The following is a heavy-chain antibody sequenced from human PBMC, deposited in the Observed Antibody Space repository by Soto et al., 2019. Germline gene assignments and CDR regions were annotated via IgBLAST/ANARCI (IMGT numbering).Heavy chain of an antibody. CDR1: GGSVSSGSYY. J-gene: IGHJ2*01. D-gene: IGHD2-21*02. CDR2: IYYSGNT. V-gene: IGHV4-61*01. CDR3: ARACFLYNYRLLSHFYSPAQRSSDL. Sequence: SETLSITCTVSGGSVSSGSYYWSWIRQPPGKGLEYIGYIYYSGNTNYNPSLKSRVTISVDTSKNQFSLKLSSVTAADTAVYYCARACFLYNYRLLSHFYSPAQRSSDL.